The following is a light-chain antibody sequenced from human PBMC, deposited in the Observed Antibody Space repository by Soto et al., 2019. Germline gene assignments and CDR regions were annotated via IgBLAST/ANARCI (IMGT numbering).Light chain of an antibody. CDR1: SSNIGSNY. CDR3: AAWDDSLSGYV. J-gene: IGLJ1*01. V-gene: IGLV1-47*01. Sequence: QSVLTQPPSASGTPGQRVTISCSGSSSNIGSNYVYWYQQLPGTAPKLLIYRNNQRPSGVPDRFSGSKSGTSASLAISGRRSEDEADYYCAAWDDSLSGYVFGLGTKLTVL. CDR2: RNN.